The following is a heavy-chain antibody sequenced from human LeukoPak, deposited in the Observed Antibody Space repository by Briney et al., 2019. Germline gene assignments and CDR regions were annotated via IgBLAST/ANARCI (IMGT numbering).Heavy chain of an antibody. J-gene: IGHJ4*02. V-gene: IGHV4-61*01. CDR2: IYYSGST. CDR3: ARVDSSGYPDDYFDY. CDR1: GGSVSSGSYY. D-gene: IGHD3-22*01. Sequence: SETLSLTCTVSGGSVSSGSYYWSWIRHPPGKGLEWIGYIYYSGSTNYNPSLKSRVTISVDTSKNQFSLKLSSVTAADTAVYYCARVDSSGYPDDYFDYWGQGTLVTVSS.